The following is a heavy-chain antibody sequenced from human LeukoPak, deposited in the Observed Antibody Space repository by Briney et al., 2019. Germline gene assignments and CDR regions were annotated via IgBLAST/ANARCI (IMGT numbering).Heavy chain of an antibody. CDR2: ISAYNGNT. CDR3: ARDILSVWGILRPYAFDI. D-gene: IGHD3-16*01. V-gene: IGHV1-18*01. J-gene: IGHJ3*02. Sequence: ASVKVSCKASGYTFTSYGISWVRQAPGQGLEWMGWISAYNGNTNYARKLQGRVTMTTDTSTSTACMELRSLRSDDTAVYYCARDILSVWGILRPYAFDIWGQGTMVTVSS. CDR1: GYTFTSYG.